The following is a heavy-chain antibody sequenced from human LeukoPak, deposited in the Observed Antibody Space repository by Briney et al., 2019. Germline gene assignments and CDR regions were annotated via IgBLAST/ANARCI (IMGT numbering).Heavy chain of an antibody. D-gene: IGHD3-10*01. Sequence: GGSLRLSCAVSGFSISDNFMGWVRQTPGKGLEWVSLIFSGGETYSADSVKGRFAISKDNSKNTLHLQMNSLRVEDTAMYYCARDTDYYGSGRQRYFDHWGQGTLVTVSS. CDR3: ARDTDYYGSGRQRYFDH. CDR2: IFSGGET. V-gene: IGHV3-66*01. CDR1: GFSISDNF. J-gene: IGHJ1*01.